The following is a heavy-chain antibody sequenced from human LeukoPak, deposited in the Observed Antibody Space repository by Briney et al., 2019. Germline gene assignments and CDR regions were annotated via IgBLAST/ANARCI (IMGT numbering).Heavy chain of an antibody. CDR2: ITWNGGST. CDR1: GFTFNDYG. D-gene: IGHD2-15*01. V-gene: IGHV3-20*04. Sequence: GGSLSLSCAASGFTFNDYGMSWVRQAPGQGPEWVSGITWNGGSTDYAASVKGRFTISRDNAKNSLYLRMNSLRDEDTALYYCARGGGSIRHSYYYYVDVWGKGTTVTVSS. J-gene: IGHJ6*03. CDR3: ARGGGSIRHSYYYYVDV.